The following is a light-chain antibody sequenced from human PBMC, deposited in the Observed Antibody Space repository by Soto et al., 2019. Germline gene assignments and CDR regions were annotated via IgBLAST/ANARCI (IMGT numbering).Light chain of an antibody. Sequence: EIVMTQSPATLSVSPGESATLSCRASQSVSSYLAWFQQKPGQAPRLLIYDASNRATGIPARFSGTGSDTDFTLTISSLEPEDFAVYYCQQRASWVTFGQGTRLEI. J-gene: IGKJ5*01. V-gene: IGKV3-11*01. CDR2: DAS. CDR1: QSVSSY. CDR3: QQRASWVT.